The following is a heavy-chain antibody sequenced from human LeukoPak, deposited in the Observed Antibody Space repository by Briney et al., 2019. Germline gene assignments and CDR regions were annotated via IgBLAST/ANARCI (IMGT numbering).Heavy chain of an antibody. CDR1: GVSFSGYY. D-gene: IGHD6-19*01. CDR2: INHSGST. Sequence: SETLSLTCAVYGVSFSGYYWSWIRQPPGKGLEWIGEINHSGSTNYNPSLKSRVTISVDTSKNQFSLKLSSVTAADTAVYYCARDDSSGWYAIPWGQGTLVTVSS. CDR3: ARDDSSGWYAIP. V-gene: IGHV4-34*01. J-gene: IGHJ5*02.